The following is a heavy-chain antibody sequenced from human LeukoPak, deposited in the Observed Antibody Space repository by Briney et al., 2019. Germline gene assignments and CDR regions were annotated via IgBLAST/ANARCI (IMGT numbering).Heavy chain of an antibody. CDR3: ARQSRSDRRVLDY. CDR1: GGSISSYY. J-gene: IGHJ4*02. CDR2: IHSSGYT. Sequence: PSETLSLTCTVSGGSISSYYWSWIRQPPGQGLEWIAYIHSSGYTNYNPSLKSRVTISVDASKNQFSLKVTSVTAADTAVYYCARQSRSDRRVLDYWGQGTLVTVSS. V-gene: IGHV4-4*09. D-gene: IGHD3-3*01.